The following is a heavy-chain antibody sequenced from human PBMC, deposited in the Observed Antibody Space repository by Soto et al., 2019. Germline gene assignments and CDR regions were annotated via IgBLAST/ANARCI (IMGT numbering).Heavy chain of an antibody. V-gene: IGHV3-64*01. CDR1: GFTFSSYA. J-gene: IGHJ6*04. D-gene: IGHD2-2*01. Sequence: GGSLRLSCAASGFTFSSYAMHWVRQAPGKGLEYVSAISSNGGSTYYANSVKGRFTISRDNSKNTLYLQMGSLRAEDMAVYYCARRYCSSTSCYVDVWGKGTTVTVSS. CDR3: ARRYCSSTSCYVDV. CDR2: ISSNGGST.